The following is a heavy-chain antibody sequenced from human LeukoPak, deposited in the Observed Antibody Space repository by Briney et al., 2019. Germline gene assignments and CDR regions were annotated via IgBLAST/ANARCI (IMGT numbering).Heavy chain of an antibody. Sequence: SETLSLTCTVSGGSISSYYWSWIRQPPGEGLEWIGYIYYSGSTNYNPSLKSRVTISVDTSKNQFSLKLSSVTAADTAVYYCARLAAAGSCYYYGMDVWGQGTTVTVSS. CDR3: ARLAAAGSCYYYGMDV. J-gene: IGHJ6*02. CDR1: GGSISSYY. CDR2: IYYSGST. D-gene: IGHD6-13*01. V-gene: IGHV4-59*08.